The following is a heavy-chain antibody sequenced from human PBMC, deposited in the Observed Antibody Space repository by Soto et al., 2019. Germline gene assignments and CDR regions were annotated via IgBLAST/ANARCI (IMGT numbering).Heavy chain of an antibody. D-gene: IGHD3-16*01. V-gene: IGHV3-30*18. CDR3: AKDLLKGFQGVGEEDYYYYGMDV. CDR2: ISYDGSNK. CDR1: GFTFSSYG. Sequence: PGGSLRLSCAASGFTFSSYGMHWVRQAPGKGLEWVAVISYDGSNKYYADSVKGRFTISRDNSKNTLYLQMNSLRAEDTAVYYCAKDLLKGFQGVGEEDYYYYGMDVWGQGTTVTVSS. J-gene: IGHJ6*02.